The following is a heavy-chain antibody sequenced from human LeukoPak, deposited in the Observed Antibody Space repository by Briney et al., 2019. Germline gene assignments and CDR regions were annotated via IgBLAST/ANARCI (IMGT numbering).Heavy chain of an antibody. J-gene: IGHJ4*02. CDR1: GYTFTSYG. CDR2: ISAHNGNT. Sequence: ASVKVSCKASGYTFTSYGISWVRQAPGQGLEWMGWISAHNGNTNYAQKLQGRVTMTTDTSTSTAYMELRSLRSDDTAVYYCARGDLRSGSYSGFDYWGQGTLVTVSS. CDR3: ARGDLRSGSYSGFDY. D-gene: IGHD1-26*01. V-gene: IGHV1-18*01.